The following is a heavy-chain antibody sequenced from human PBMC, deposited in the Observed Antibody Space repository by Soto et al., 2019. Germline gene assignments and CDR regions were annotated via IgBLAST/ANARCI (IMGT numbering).Heavy chain of an antibody. J-gene: IGHJ3*02. Sequence: SLKVSCKASGGTFSSYAISWVRQAPGQGLEWMGGIIPIFGTANYAQKFQGRVTITADKSTSTAYMELSSLRSEDTAVYYCARGGNWNDKYAFDIWGQGXMVTV. D-gene: IGHD1-1*01. CDR1: GGTFSSYA. V-gene: IGHV1-69*06. CDR2: IIPIFGTA. CDR3: ARGGNWNDKYAFDI.